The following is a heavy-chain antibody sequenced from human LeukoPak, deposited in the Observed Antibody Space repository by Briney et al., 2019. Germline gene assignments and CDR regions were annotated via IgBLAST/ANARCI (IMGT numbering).Heavy chain of an antibody. CDR2: IKSKTDGGTT. CDR3: TTAFHITMIVVVITGEWNFDY. D-gene: IGHD3-22*01. J-gene: IGHJ4*02. V-gene: IGHV3-15*01. CDR1: GFTFSNAW. Sequence: PGGSLRLSCAASGFTFSNAWMSWVRQAPGKGLEWVGRIKSKTDGGTTDYAAPVKGRFTISRDDSKNTLYLQMNSLKTEDTAVYYCTTAFHITMIVVVITGEWNFDYWGQGTLVTVSS.